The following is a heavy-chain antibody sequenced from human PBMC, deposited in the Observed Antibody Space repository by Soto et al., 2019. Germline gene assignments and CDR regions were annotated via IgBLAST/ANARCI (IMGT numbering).Heavy chain of an antibody. CDR1: GFIFANYG. D-gene: IGHD1-1*01. V-gene: IGHV3-30*18. CDR2: ITYEGTNK. CDR3: AKARGANNWANYYGLDV. Sequence: GGSLRLSCAASGFIFANYGMHWVRQAPGKGLEWVALITYEGTNKYYADAVKGRFTISRDNAKNMVSLQMDSLRAEDTAVYYCAKARGANNWANYYGLDVWGQGTTVTVS. J-gene: IGHJ6*02.